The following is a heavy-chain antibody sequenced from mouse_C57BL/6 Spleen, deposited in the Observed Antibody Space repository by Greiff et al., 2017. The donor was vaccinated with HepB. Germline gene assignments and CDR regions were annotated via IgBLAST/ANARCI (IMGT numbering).Heavy chain of an antibody. Sequence: EVQRVESGGGLVKPGGSLKLSCAASGFTFSDYGMHWVRQAPEKGLEWVAYISSGSSTIYYADTVKGRFTISRDNAKNTLFLQMTSLRSEDTAMYYCARGPLYDYGSSPWFAYWGQGTLVTVSA. D-gene: IGHD1-1*01. CDR2: ISSGSSTI. V-gene: IGHV5-17*01. J-gene: IGHJ3*01. CDR3: ARGPLYDYGSSPWFAY. CDR1: GFTFSDYG.